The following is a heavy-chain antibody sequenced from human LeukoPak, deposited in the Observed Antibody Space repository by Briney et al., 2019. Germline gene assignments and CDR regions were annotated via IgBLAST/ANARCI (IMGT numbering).Heavy chain of an antibody. CDR1: GGSISSHY. V-gene: IGHV4-59*11. J-gene: IGHJ4*02. Sequence: PSETLSLTCTVSGGSISSHYWSWIRQPPGKGLEWIGYIYYSGSTNYNPSLKSRVTISVDTSKNQFSLKLSSVTAADTAVYYCAREGSSGWYQPHYFDYWGQGTLVTVSS. D-gene: IGHD6-19*01. CDR2: IYYSGST. CDR3: AREGSSGWYQPHYFDY.